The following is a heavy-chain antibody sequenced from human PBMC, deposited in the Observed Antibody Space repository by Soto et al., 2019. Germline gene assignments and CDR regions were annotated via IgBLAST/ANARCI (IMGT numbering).Heavy chain of an antibody. CDR3: ARDRGWLRFFFGHYGMDV. V-gene: IGHV3-30-3*01. CDR2: ISYDGSNK. J-gene: IGHJ6*02. Sequence: GGSLRLSCAASGFTFSSYAMHWVRQAPGKGLEWVAVISYDGSNKYYADSVKGRFTISRDNSKNTLYLQMNSLRAEDTAVYYCARDRGWLRFFFGHYGMDVWGQGTTVTVSS. CDR1: GFTFSSYA. D-gene: IGHD5-12*01.